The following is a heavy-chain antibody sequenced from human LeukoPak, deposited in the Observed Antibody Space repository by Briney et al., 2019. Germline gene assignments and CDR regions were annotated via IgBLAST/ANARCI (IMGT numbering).Heavy chain of an antibody. CDR1: GGSISSSTYY. CDR3: ARGRRDGYRLYYMDV. J-gene: IGHJ6*03. Sequence: PSETLSLTCTVSGGSISSSTYYWGWIRQPPGKGLEWIGNIYYSGNTYYNPSLKSRVTISVDTSKNQFSLKLRSVTATDTAVYFCARGRRDGYRLYYMDVWGKGTTVTISS. CDR2: IYYSGNT. V-gene: IGHV4-39*01. D-gene: IGHD5-24*01.